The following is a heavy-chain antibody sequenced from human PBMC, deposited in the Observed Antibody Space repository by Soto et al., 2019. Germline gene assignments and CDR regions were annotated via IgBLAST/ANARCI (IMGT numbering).Heavy chain of an antibody. D-gene: IGHD3-10*01. CDR1: GWSFSSYY. CDR3: ARHNYGSGSTYFDY. Sequence: LETLSLTYGLSGWSFSSYYWSWIRQPPGKGLEWIGEINHSGSTNYNPSLKSRVTISVDTSKNQFSLKLNSMTAADTAVYYCARHNYGSGSTYFDYWGQG. J-gene: IGHJ4*02. V-gene: IGHV4-34*01. CDR2: INHSGST.